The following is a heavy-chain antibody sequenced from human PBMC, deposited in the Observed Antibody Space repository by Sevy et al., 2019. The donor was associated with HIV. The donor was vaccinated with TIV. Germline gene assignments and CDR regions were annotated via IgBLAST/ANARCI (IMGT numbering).Heavy chain of an antibody. CDR3: ARGPRWFDP. Sequence: SETLCLTCAVYGGSFSGYYWSWIRHPPGKGLEWIGEINHSGSTNYNPSLKSRVTISVDTSKNQFSLKLSSVTAADTAVYYCARGPRWFDPWGQGTLVTVSS. J-gene: IGHJ5*02. CDR1: GGSFSGYY. CDR2: INHSGST. V-gene: IGHV4-34*01.